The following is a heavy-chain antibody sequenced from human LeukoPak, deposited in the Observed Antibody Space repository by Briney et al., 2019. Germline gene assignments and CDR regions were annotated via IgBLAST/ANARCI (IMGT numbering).Heavy chain of an antibody. CDR3: AKRTRGYSYGTLDY. V-gene: IGHV3-23*01. D-gene: IGHD5-18*01. Sequence: PGGSLRLSCTASGFTFCDYAMSWFRQAPGKGLEWVSTISGGGDGALYADSVKGRFTISRDNSKNTLFLQMNSLRAEDTAVYYCAKRTRGYSYGTLDYWGQGTLVTVSS. CDR2: ISGGGDGA. J-gene: IGHJ4*02. CDR1: GFTFCDYA.